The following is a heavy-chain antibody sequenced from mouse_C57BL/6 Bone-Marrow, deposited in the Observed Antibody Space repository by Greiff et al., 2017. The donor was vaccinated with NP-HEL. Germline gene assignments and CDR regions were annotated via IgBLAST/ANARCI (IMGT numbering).Heavy chain of an antibody. Sequence: VQLKESGAELVRPGASVKLSCTASGFNIKDDYMHWVKQRPEQGLEWIGWIDPENGDTEYASKFQGKATITAATSANTAYLQLSSLTSEDTAVYYCTTDYYGSSHWYFDVWGTGTTVTVSS. CDR1: GFNIKDDY. J-gene: IGHJ1*03. CDR3: TTDYYGSSHWYFDV. CDR2: IDPENGDT. V-gene: IGHV14-4*01. D-gene: IGHD1-1*01.